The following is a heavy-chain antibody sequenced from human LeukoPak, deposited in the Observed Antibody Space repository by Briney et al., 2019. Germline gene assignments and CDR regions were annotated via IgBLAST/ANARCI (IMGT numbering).Heavy chain of an antibody. CDR2: IYYSGST. Sequence: SETLSLTCTVSGGSISSYYWSWIRQTPGKGLEWIGYIYYSGSTNYNPSLKSRVTISVDTSKNQFSLKLSSVTAADTAVYYCARSTGGWLDPWGQGTLVTVSS. CDR1: GGSISSYY. J-gene: IGHJ5*02. V-gene: IGHV4-59*08. D-gene: IGHD7-27*01. CDR3: ARSTGGWLDP.